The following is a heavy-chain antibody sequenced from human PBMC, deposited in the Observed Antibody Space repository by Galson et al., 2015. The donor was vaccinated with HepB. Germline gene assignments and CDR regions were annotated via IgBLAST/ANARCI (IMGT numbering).Heavy chain of an antibody. D-gene: IGHD3-9*01. CDR2: MNPNSGNT. Sequence: SVKVSCKASGYTFTSYDINWVRQATGQGLKWMGWMNPNSGNTGYAQKFQGRVTMTRNTSISTAHMELSSLRSEDTAVYYCARDRDILTGYYMYYGMDVWGQGTTVTVSS. CDR3: ARDRDILTGYYMYYGMDV. V-gene: IGHV1-8*01. CDR1: GYTFTSYD. J-gene: IGHJ6*02.